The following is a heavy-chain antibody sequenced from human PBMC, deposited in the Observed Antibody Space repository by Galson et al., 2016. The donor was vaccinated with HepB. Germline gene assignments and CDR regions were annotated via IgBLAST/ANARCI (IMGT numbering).Heavy chain of an antibody. V-gene: IGHV3-48*02. CDR3: ARDDYDNNVYPL. J-gene: IGHJ4*02. Sequence: SLRLSCAGSGLSFNFYAMHWVRQAPGKGPEWIAFTSSSSGVTFYADSVKGRFTISRDNANNSLYLQLNGLRDEDTAVYYCARDDYDNNVYPLWGQGTLVTVSS. CDR1: GLSFNFYA. D-gene: IGHD3-22*01. CDR2: TSSSSGVT.